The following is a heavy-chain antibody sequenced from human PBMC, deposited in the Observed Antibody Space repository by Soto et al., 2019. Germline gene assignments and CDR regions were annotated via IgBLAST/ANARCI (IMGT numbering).Heavy chain of an antibody. D-gene: IGHD2-15*01. V-gene: IGHV1-69*12. CDR2: IIPIFGTA. CDR3: AAGGYCSGGSCYWFDP. CDR1: GGTFSSYA. Sequence: QVQLVQSGAEVKKPGSSVKVSCKASGGTFSSYAISWVRQAPGQGLEWMGGIIPIFGTANYAQKFQGRVTMTADESPSTADMELSSLRSEDTAGYYCAAGGYCSGGSCYWFDPWGQGTLVTVSS. J-gene: IGHJ5*02.